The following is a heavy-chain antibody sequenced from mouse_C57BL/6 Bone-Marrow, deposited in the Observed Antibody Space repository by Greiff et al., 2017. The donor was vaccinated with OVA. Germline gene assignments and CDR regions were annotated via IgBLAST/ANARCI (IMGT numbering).Heavy chain of an antibody. CDR2: IWRGGST. CDR3: AKKYSGLDWYFDV. Sequence: VQLQESGPGLVQPSQSLSITCTVSGFSLTSYGVHWVRQSPGKGLEWLGVIWRGGSTDYNAAFMSRLSITKDNSKSQVFFKMNSLQADDTAIYYGAKKYSGLDWYFDVWGTGTTVTVSS. D-gene: IGHD2-12*01. J-gene: IGHJ1*03. CDR1: GFSLTSYG. V-gene: IGHV2-5*01.